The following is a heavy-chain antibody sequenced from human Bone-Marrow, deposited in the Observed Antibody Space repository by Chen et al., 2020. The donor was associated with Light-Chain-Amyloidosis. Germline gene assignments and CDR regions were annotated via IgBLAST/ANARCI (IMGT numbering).Heavy chain of an antibody. Sequence: QALLVESGGGVVRPGTSLTLSCAASGFTFSGYGLHWVRQAPGKGLEWVAGTSFDGSEENYADSVKGRFTISKDTSKDSVFLQMESLRHEDTAMYYCARDFWGFCSRPSCYGGLGYWCRGTLVTVSS. CDR2: TSFDGSEE. V-gene: IGHV3-30*04. CDR1: GFTFSGYG. D-gene: IGHD2-2*01. CDR3: ARDFWGFCSRPSCYGGLGY. J-gene: IGHJ4*02.